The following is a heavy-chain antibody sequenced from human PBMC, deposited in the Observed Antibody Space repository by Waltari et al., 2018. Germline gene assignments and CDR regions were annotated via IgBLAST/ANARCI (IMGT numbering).Heavy chain of an antibody. D-gene: IGHD3-22*01. J-gene: IGHJ4*02. CDR3: ARHGRIRAVALIEY. V-gene: IGHV4-34*01. CDR2: INDSGNT. CDR1: GGTCSGSY. Sequence: QVQLQQRGAGVMKPSETLSLTCAVYGGTCSGSYWTWIRQPPGKGLEWIGEINDSGNTNYISSLKTRLSISIDTSKNQFSLKLTSVTAADTAMYYCARHGRIRAVALIEYWGPGTLVTVSS.